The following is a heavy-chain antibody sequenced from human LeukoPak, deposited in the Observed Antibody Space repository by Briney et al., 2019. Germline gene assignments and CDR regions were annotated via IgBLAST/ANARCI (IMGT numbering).Heavy chain of an antibody. CDR1: SVSISNTNW. CDR3: SRENGAFSPFGY. V-gene: IGHV4-4*02. J-gene: IGHJ4*02. CDR2: ISLTGLT. Sequence: SETLSLTCGVSSVSISNTNWWSWVRQPPGQGLEWIGEISLTGLTHYNPSLESRVTVSLDKSKNQLSLNLTSVTAADTAVYYCSRENGAFSPFGYWGQGTLVTVLS. D-gene: IGHD2-8*01.